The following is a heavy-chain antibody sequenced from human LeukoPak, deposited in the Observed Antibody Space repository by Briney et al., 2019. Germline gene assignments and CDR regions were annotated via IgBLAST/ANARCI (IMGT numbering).Heavy chain of an antibody. J-gene: IGHJ6*03. Sequence: SETLSLTCTVSGGSISSYYWSWIRQPPGKGLEWIGYIYYSGSTNYNPSLKSRVTISVDTSKNQFSLKLSSVTAADTAVYYCARGSYYYGSGSYSLLLHGHYYYMDVWGKGTTVTISS. V-gene: IGHV4-59*01. CDR1: GGSISSYY. CDR2: IYYSGST. CDR3: ARGSYYYGSGSYSLLLHGHYYYMDV. D-gene: IGHD3-10*01.